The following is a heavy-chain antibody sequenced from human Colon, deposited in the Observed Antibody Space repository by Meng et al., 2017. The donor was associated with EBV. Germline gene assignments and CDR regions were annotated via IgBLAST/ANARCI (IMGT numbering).Heavy chain of an antibody. Sequence: GQLQESGPGLVQPSQTLSLTCTVSGGSISSGDYYWSWIRQPPGKGLEWIGYIYYSGSTYSNASLKSRVTISIDRSKNQFSLKLSSVTAADTAVYYCARDRKHYGERGWFDPWGQGTLVTVSS. J-gene: IGHJ5*02. D-gene: IGHD4-17*01. CDR1: GGSISSGDYY. V-gene: IGHV4-30-4*01. CDR2: IYYSGST. CDR3: ARDRKHYGERGWFDP.